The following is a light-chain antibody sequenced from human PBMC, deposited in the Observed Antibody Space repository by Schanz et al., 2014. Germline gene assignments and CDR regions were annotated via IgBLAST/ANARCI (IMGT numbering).Light chain of an antibody. CDR2: GAS. Sequence: EIVMTQSPATLSVSPGERATLSCRASQSVSSNLAWYQQKPGQAPRLLIYGASTRATGIPARFSGSASGTEFTLTIDSLQSEDFAVYYCQQFNKWPPTFGPGTKVEIK. CDR3: QQFNKWPPT. J-gene: IGKJ1*01. CDR1: QSVSSN. V-gene: IGKV3-15*01.